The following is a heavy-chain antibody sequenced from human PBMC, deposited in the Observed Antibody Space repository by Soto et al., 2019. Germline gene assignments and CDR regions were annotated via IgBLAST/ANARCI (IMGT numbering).Heavy chain of an antibody. D-gene: IGHD4-17*01. Sequence: QVQLVQSGAEVKNPGASVKVSCKASGYNLIAHYMHWVRQAPGQGPEWMGWINPNSGGTNSAQQFQGRVTMTRDTSINTAYMELSRLRSDDTAVYYCASGGSTVTREFDYWGQGTLVSVSS. CDR2: INPNSGGT. V-gene: IGHV1-2*02. CDR3: ASGGSTVTREFDY. CDR1: GYNLIAHY. J-gene: IGHJ4*02.